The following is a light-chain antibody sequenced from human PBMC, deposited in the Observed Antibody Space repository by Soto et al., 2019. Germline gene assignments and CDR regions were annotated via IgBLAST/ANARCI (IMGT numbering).Light chain of an antibody. V-gene: IGLV2-23*01. CDR3: CAFAYSRVV. J-gene: IGLJ3*02. Sequence: QSVLTQPASVSGSPGQSITISCTGTSSDVGGYDLVSWYQQHPGKAPKLIIYEGSKRPSGISNRFSGSKSGNTASLIISGLQGDDEGDYYCCAFAYSRVVFGGGTKVTVL. CDR1: SSDVGGYDL. CDR2: EGS.